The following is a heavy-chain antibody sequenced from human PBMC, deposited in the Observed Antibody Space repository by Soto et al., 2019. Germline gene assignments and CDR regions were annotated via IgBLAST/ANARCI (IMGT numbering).Heavy chain of an antibody. CDR3: ARELPPQDY. V-gene: IGHV1-18*01. Sequence: QVQLVQSGAEVKKPGASVKVSCKASGYTFTSYGISWVRQAPGQGLEWMGWIRPYNGNTNYAQKLQGRVTTTTDTSTSTAYMQLRRLRSDDTAVYYCARELPPQDYWGQGPLVTASP. CDR2: IRPYNGNT. J-gene: IGHJ4*02. CDR1: GYTFTSYG.